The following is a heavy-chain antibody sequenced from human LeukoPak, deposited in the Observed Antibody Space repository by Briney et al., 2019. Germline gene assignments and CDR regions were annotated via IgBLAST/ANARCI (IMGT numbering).Heavy chain of an antibody. CDR2: INPNNGGT. CDR1: GYTFTGYY. V-gene: IGHV1-2*04. D-gene: IGHD1-7*01. CDR3: ARRDITGTTLDY. Sequence: ASVKVSCKASGYTFTGYYIQWVRQAPGQGLEWMGWINPNNGGTNYAQKFQGSVTMTRDTSINTAYMELSSLRSEDTAVYYCARRDITGTTLDYWGQGTLVTVSS. J-gene: IGHJ4*02.